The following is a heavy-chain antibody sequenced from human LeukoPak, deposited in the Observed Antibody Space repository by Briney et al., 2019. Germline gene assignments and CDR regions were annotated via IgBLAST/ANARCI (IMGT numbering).Heavy chain of an antibody. J-gene: IGHJ3*02. CDR1: GGTFSSYA. CDR3: ASAYCGGDCYGDDAFDI. CDR2: IIPIFGTA. D-gene: IGHD2-21*02. Sequence: ASVKVSCKASGGTFSSYAISWVRQAPGQGLEWMGGIIPIFGTANYAQKFQGRVTITADKSTSTAYMELSSLRSEDTAVYYCASAYCGGDCYGDDAFDIWGQGTMVTVSS. V-gene: IGHV1-69*06.